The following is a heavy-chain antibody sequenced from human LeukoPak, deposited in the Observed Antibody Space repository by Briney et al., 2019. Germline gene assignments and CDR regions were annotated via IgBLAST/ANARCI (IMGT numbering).Heavy chain of an antibody. CDR3: ARGFYDYIWGSYRQNTFDY. V-gene: IGHV3-48*03. D-gene: IGHD3-16*02. J-gene: IGHJ4*02. CDR2: LSSSGSAF. CDR1: GFTFRSYE. Sequence: GGSLTLSCEDSGFTFRSYEMNWVRQAPGKGLEWIAYLSSSGSAFSYADSVKGRFTIARDNAENSLYLQMNSLRAEDTAVYFCARGFYDYIWGSYRQNTFDYWGQGTLVTVSS.